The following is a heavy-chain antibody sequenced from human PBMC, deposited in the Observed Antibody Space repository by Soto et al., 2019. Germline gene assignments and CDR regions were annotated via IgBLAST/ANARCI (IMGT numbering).Heavy chain of an antibody. CDR1: GFTFSSYA. CDR3: ARTIAAAAYFDY. D-gene: IGHD6-13*01. J-gene: IGHJ4*02. Sequence: QVQLVESGGGVVQPGRSLRLSCAASGFTFSSYAMHWVRQAPGKGLEWVAVISYDGSNKYYADSVKGRFTISRDNSKNTLYLQMNSLRAEDTAVYYCARTIAAAAYFDYWGQGTLVTVSS. V-gene: IGHV3-30-3*01. CDR2: ISYDGSNK.